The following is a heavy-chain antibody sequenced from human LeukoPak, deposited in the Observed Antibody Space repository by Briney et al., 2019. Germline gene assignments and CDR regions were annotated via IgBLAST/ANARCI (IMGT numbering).Heavy chain of an antibody. Sequence: TSETLSLTCTVSGGSISSYYWSWIRQPPGKGLEWIGEINHSGTTNYNPSLESRVTISVDTSKNQFSLKLSSMTAADTAVYYCARGGSYPTSNDYWGQGTLVTVSS. D-gene: IGHD1-26*01. CDR1: GGSISSYY. V-gene: IGHV4-34*01. J-gene: IGHJ4*02. CDR2: INHSGTT. CDR3: ARGGSYPTSNDY.